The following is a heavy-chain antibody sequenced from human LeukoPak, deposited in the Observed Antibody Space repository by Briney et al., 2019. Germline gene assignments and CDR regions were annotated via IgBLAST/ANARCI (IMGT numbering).Heavy chain of an antibody. J-gene: IGHJ3*02. V-gene: IGHV1-46*01. CDR3: GTGTSGDAFDI. CDR2: ISPSGGST. CDR1: GYTFTSNY. Sequence: ASVKVSCKAFGYTFTSNYMHWVRQAPGQGPEWMGVISPSGGSTTYAQKFQGRVTLTRDMSTSTDYMELSSLRSEDTAVYYCGTGTSGDAFDIWGQGTMVTVSS. D-gene: IGHD1-7*01.